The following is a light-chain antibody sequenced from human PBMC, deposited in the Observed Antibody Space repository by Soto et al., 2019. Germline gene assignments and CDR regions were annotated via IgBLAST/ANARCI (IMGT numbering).Light chain of an antibody. CDR2: EVS. CDR1: SSDVGAYNY. Sequence: QSALTQPASVSGSPGQSITISCTGSSSDVGAYNYVSWYQQCPGKAPELIIYEVSNRPSGVSNRFSGSKSGNTASLTISGLQPEDEADYHCSSYAGTATLVFGGGTQLTVL. J-gene: IGLJ7*01. CDR3: SSYAGTATLV. V-gene: IGLV2-14*01.